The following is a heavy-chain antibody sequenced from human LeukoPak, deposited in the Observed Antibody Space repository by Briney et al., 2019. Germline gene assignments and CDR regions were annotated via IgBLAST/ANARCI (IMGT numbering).Heavy chain of an antibody. CDR2: IWYDGSNK. J-gene: IGHJ4*02. CDR3: ARGAYGDYFDY. D-gene: IGHD4-17*01. Sequence: WIRQAPGKGLEWVAVIWYDGSNKYYADSVKGRFTISRDNSKNTLYLQMNSLRAEDTAVYYCARGAYGDYFDYWGQGTLVTVSS. V-gene: IGHV3-33*01.